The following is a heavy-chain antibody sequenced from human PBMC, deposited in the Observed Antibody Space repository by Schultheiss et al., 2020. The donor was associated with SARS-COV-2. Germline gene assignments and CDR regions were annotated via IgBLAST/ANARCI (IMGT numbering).Heavy chain of an antibody. V-gene: IGHV4-61*05. J-gene: IGHJ6*02. D-gene: IGHD3-10*01. CDR3: ARRGLFKQGSYGMDV. CDR2: IYYSGST. Sequence: SETLSLTCTVSGGSISSGYYWGWIRQPPGKGLEWIGYIYYSGSTNYNPSLKSRVTISVDTSKNQLSLRLSSVTAADTAVYYCARRGLFKQGSYGMDVWGQGTTVTVSS. CDR1: GGSISSGYY.